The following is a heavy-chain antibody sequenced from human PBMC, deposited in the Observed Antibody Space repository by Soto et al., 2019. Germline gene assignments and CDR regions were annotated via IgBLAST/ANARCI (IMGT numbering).Heavy chain of an antibody. D-gene: IGHD3-3*01. Sequence: ASVKVSCKASGYTFTSYYMHWVRQAPGQGLEWMGIINPSGGSTSYAQKFQGRVTMTRDTSTSTVYMELSSLSSEDTAVYYCARWKAYDVWSGYYAGDYGMDVWGQGTTVTVSS. J-gene: IGHJ6*02. CDR2: INPSGGST. V-gene: IGHV1-46*01. CDR1: GYTFTSYY. CDR3: ARWKAYDVWSGYYAGDYGMDV.